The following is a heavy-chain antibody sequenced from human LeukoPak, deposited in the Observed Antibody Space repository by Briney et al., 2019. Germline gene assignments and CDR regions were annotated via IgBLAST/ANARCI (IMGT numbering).Heavy chain of an antibody. J-gene: IGHJ4*02. CDR2: ISGSGGST. CDR3: AKDNPHYYDSSGTGGY. D-gene: IGHD3-22*01. Sequence: PGGSLRLSCAASGFTFSSYAMSWVRQAPGKGLEWVSAISGSGGSTYYADSVKGRFTISRDNSKNTLYLQMNSLRAEDTAVYYCAKDNPHYYDSSGTGGYWGQGTLVTVSS. CDR1: GFTFSSYA. V-gene: IGHV3-23*01.